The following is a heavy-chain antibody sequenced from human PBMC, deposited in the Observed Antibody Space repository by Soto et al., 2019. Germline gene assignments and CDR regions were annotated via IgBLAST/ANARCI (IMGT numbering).Heavy chain of an antibody. V-gene: IGHV1-46*01. CDR1: GYTFTSYY. J-gene: IGHJ4*02. Sequence: QVQLVQSGAEVKKPGASVKVSCKASGYTFTSYYMHWVRQAPGQGLEWMGIINPSGGSTSYAQKFQARVTMPRDTYTSTVYTQLSSLRSEDTAVYYYARQGSGYILHFDDWGQGTLVTDSS. CDR2: INPSGGST. D-gene: IGHD3-22*01. CDR3: ARQGSGYILHFDD.